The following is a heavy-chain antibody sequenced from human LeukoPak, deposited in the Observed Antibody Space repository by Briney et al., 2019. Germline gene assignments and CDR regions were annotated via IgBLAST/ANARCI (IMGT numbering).Heavy chain of an antibody. D-gene: IGHD6-19*01. CDR1: GDSVSSNSVA. CDR2: TYYRSKWYN. V-gene: IGHV6-1*01. J-gene: IGHJ4*02. Sequence: SQTLSLTCAISGDSVSSNSVAWNWIRQSPSRGLEWLGRTYYRSKWYNDFALSMKSRITINPDTSKNQFSLQLNSVTPEDTAVYYCARVKWRGPTSSGWLDYWGQGTLVTVSS. CDR3: ARVKWRGPTSSGWLDY.